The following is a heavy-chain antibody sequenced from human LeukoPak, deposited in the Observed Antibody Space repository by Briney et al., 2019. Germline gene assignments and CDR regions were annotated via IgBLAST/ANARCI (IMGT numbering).Heavy chain of an antibody. CDR3: ARASAAPFGYYYYGMDV. D-gene: IGHD2-2*01. Sequence: SETLSLTCTVSGGSITSSGYYWGWIRQTPGKGLEWIGYIYYSGSTNYNPSLKSRVTISVDTSKNQFSLKLSSVTAADTAVYYCARASAAPFGYYYYGMDVWGQGTTVTVSS. J-gene: IGHJ6*02. CDR2: IYYSGST. V-gene: IGHV4-61*08. CDR1: GGSITSSGYY.